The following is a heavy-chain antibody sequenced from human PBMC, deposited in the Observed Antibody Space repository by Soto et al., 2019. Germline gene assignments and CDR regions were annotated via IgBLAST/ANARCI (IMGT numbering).Heavy chain of an antibody. CDR2: IWYDGSNK. CDR1: GFTFSSYG. D-gene: IGHD6-19*01. V-gene: IGHV3-33*01. J-gene: IGHJ4*02. CDR3: ARELIAVAGPYYFDY. Sequence: GGSLRLSCAASGFTFSSYGMHWVRQAPGKGLEWVAVIWYDGSNKYYADSVKGRFTISRDNSKNTLYLQMNSLRAEDTAVYYFARELIAVAGPYYFDYWGQGTLVTVSS.